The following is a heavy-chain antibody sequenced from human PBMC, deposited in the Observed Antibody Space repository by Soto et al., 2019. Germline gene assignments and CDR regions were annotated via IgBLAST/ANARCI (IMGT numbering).Heavy chain of an antibody. J-gene: IGHJ6*02. V-gene: IGHV3-15*07. CDR1: GFTFTNAW. CDR2: IKSKTGGGTT. D-gene: IGHD6-6*01. Sequence: KTGGSLRLSCTASGFTFTNAWVNWVRQTPGKGLEWVGRIKSKTGGGTTDYAAPVKGRFTISRDDSKNTLYLQMNSLKTEDTAVYYCTLSSTSLFYFYAMDVWGQGTTVTVSS. CDR3: TLSSTSLFYFYAMDV.